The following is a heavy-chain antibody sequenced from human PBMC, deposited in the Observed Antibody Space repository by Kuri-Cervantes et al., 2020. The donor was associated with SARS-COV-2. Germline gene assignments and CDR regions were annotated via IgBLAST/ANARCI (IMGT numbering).Heavy chain of an antibody. CDR1: GGTFSSYA. Sequence: SVKVSCKASGGTFSSYAISWVRQAPGQGLEWMGGIIPIFGTANYAQKFQGRVTITADGSTSTAYMELSSLRSEDTAVYYCARSVVVVAAPYDYWGQGTLVTVSS. J-gene: IGHJ4*02. CDR3: ARSVVVVAAPYDY. CDR2: IIPIFGTA. V-gene: IGHV1-69*13. D-gene: IGHD2-15*01.